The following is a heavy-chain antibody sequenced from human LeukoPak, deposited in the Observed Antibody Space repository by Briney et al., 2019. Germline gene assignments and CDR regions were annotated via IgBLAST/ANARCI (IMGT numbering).Heavy chain of an antibody. CDR1: GFTFSSYA. V-gene: IGHV3-30-3*01. Sequence: PGGSLRLSCAASGFTFSSYAMHWVRQAPGKGLEWVAVISYDGSNKYYADSVKGRFTISRDNSKNTLSLQLRSLRAEDTAVYYCAKDLSYTSGASDHWGQGTLVTVSS. J-gene: IGHJ4*02. D-gene: IGHD6-19*01. CDR2: ISYDGSNK. CDR3: AKDLSYTSGASDH.